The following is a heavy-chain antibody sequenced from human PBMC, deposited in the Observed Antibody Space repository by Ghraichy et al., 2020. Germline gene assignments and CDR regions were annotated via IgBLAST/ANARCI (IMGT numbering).Heavy chain of an antibody. V-gene: IGHV3-72*01. CDR1: GITFSDHY. J-gene: IGHJ4*02. CDR3: ARVSSCSGGVCYPGDY. D-gene: IGHD2-8*02. Sequence: AGSLRLSCAASGITFSDHYVDWVRQAPGKGLEWVGRTRNKANSYTTEYAASVKGRVTISRDDSKNSLYLQMNSLKTEDTAVYYCARVSSCSGGVCYPGDYWGQGTLVTVSS. CDR2: TRNKANSYTT.